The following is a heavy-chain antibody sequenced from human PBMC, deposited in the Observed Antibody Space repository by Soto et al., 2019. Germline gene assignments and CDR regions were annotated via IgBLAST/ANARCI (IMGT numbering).Heavy chain of an antibody. CDR1: GXSFTSYW. V-gene: IGHV5-51*01. CDR3: ARDDVLCDGGRCYGVPLDV. D-gene: IGHD2-15*01. CDR2: IYPGDSDT. J-gene: IGHJ6*04. Sequence: GESLKISCKGSGXSFTSYWIGWVRQMPGKGLEWMGIIYPGDSDTRYSPSFQGQVTISADKSISTAYLQWSSLKASDTAMYYCARDDVLCDGGRCYGVPLDVWGKGTTVTVSS.